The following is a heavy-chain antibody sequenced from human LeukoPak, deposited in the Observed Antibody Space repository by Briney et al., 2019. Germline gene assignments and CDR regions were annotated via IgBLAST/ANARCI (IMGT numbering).Heavy chain of an antibody. V-gene: IGHV3-23*01. J-gene: IGHJ5*02. Sequence: GGSLRLSCAASGFSFSSLAMSWVRQTPGKGLEWVSAITGSGGNTYYADSVKGRFTISRDNSKNTLYLQMNSLRAEDTAVYYCAKDDNYIRFLSWGQGTLVTVSS. CDR3: AKDDNYIRFLS. D-gene: IGHD3-16*01. CDR2: ITGSGGNT. CDR1: GFSFSSLA.